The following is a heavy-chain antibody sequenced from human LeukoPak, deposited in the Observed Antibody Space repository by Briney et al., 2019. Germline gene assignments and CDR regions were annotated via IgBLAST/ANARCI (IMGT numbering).Heavy chain of an antibody. D-gene: IGHD3-22*01. CDR2: IYSSGSA. V-gene: IGHV4-59*08. Sequence: SETLSLTCTVSGTSINNNFWTWIRQPPGQGLEWIGYIYSSGSANYNPSLKSRVIISGDTSKNQISLNLTSVTPADTALYSCARHRDYYDSWGHGTLVTVSS. J-gene: IGHJ4*01. CDR3: ARHRDYYDS. CDR1: GTSINNNF.